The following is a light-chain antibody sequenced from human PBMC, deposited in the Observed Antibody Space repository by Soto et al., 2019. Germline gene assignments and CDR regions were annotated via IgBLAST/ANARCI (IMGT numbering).Light chain of an antibody. CDR2: GAS. V-gene: IGKV3D-7*01. CDR3: QQDYNLPWT. Sequence: EIVMTQSPATLSLSPGERATLSCRASQSVSSSYLSWYQQKPGQAPRLLIYGASTRATGIPARFSGSGSGTDFTLTISSLQPEDFAVYYCQQDYNLPWTFGQGTQAEIK. J-gene: IGKJ1*01. CDR1: QSVSSSY.